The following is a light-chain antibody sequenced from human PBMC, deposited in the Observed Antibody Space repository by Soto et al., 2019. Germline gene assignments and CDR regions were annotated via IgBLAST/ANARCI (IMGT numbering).Light chain of an antibody. V-gene: IGLV2-23*02. CDR1: SSDVGSYNL. CDR3: CSYTTTSAYV. Sequence: QSALAQPASVSGSPGQSITISCTGTSSDVGSYNLVSWYQQHPGKGPKLLIFEVSQRPSGVSDRFSGSKSGNTASLTISGLQAEAEADYYCCSYTTTSAYVLGTGTKVTVL. J-gene: IGLJ1*01. CDR2: EVS.